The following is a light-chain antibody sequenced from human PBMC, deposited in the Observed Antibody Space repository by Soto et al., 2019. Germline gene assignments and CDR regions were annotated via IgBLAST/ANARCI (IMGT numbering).Light chain of an antibody. Sequence: IQLTQSPSSLSASIGDRVTITCRASQGISSYLAWYQQKPGKAPKLLIYAASTLQSGVPSRFSGSGSGTDFTPTISSLQPEDFATYYCQQLNSYLPTFGQGTKVDI. V-gene: IGKV1-9*01. J-gene: IGKJ1*01. CDR2: AAS. CDR1: QGISSY. CDR3: QQLNSYLPT.